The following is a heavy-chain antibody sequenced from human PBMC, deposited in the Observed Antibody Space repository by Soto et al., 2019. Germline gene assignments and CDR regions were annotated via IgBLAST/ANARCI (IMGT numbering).Heavy chain of an antibody. CDR2: ISSSSSYI. J-gene: IGHJ5*02. Sequence: EVQLVESGGGLVKPGGSPRLSCAASGFTFSSYSMNWVRQAPGKGLEWVSSISSSSSYIYYADSVKGRFTISRDNAKNSLYLQMNSLRAEDTAVYYCARDGSGYPGGNWFGPWGQGTLVTVSA. D-gene: IGHD5-12*01. CDR3: ARDGSGYPGGNWFGP. V-gene: IGHV3-21*01. CDR1: GFTFSSYS.